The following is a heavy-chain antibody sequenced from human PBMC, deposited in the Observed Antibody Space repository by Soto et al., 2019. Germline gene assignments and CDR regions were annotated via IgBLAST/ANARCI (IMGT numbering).Heavy chain of an antibody. V-gene: IGHV1-69*13. CDR3: ARVGLVEDIVVVPAADYYYYGMDV. D-gene: IGHD2-2*01. CDR1: GGTFSSYA. CDR2: IIPIFGTA. Sequence: GASVKVSCKASGGTFSSYAISWVRQAPGQGLEWMGGIIPIFGTANYAQKFQGRITITADESTSTAYMELSSLRSEDTAVYYSARVGLVEDIVVVPAADYYYYGMDVWGQGTTVTVSS. J-gene: IGHJ6*02.